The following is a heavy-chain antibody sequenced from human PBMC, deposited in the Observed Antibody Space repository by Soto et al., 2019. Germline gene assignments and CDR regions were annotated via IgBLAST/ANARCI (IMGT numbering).Heavy chain of an antibody. CDR1: GYTFTSYG. CDR3: ARDRDTAMVTSWFDP. J-gene: IGHJ5*02. V-gene: IGHV1-18*01. D-gene: IGHD5-18*01. Sequence: ASVKVSCKASGYTFTSYGISWVRQAPGQGLEWMGWISAYNGNTNYAQKLQGRVTMTTDTSTSTAYMELRSLRSDDTAVYYCARDRDTAMVTSWFDPWGRGTLVTVSS. CDR2: ISAYNGNT.